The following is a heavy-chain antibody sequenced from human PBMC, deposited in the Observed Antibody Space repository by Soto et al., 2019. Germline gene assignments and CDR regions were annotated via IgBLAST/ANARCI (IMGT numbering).Heavy chain of an antibody. V-gene: IGHV3-23*01. CDR1: GFTFSSYA. J-gene: IGHJ3*02. D-gene: IGHD2-2*01. Sequence: GGSLRLSCAASGFTFSSYAMSWVRQAPGKGLEWVSAISGSSGSTYYADSVKGRFTISRDNSKNTLYLQMNSLRAEDTAVYYCAKDQGHCSSTSCYQPDAFDIWGQGTMVTVSS. CDR3: AKDQGHCSSTSCYQPDAFDI. CDR2: ISGSSGST.